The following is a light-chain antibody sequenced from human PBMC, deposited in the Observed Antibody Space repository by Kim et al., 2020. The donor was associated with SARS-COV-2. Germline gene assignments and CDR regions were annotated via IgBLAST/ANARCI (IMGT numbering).Light chain of an antibody. CDR3: QVWDSHVV. J-gene: IGLJ2*01. V-gene: IGLV3-21*04. CDR2: YDS. CDR1: NIGSKS. Sequence: SYELTQPPSVSVAPGKTARITCGGNNIGSKSVHWYQQKTGQAPVLVIYYDSDRPSGIPERFSGSNSGNTATLTISRVEAGDEADYYCQVWDSHVVFGGGT.